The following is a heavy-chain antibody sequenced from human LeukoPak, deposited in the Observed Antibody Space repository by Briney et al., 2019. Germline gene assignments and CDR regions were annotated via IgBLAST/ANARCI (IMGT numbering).Heavy chain of an antibody. CDR1: GGSTSSYY. CDR3: ARESRSCSGGSCYHFDY. J-gene: IGHJ4*02. D-gene: IGHD2-15*01. V-gene: IGHV4-4*07. CDR2: IYTSGST. Sequence: PSETLSLTCTVSGGSTSSYYWSWIRQPAGKGLEWIGRIYTSGSTNYNPSLKSRVTMSVDTSKNQFSLKLSSVTAADTAVYYCARESRSCSGGSCYHFDYWGQGTLVTVSS.